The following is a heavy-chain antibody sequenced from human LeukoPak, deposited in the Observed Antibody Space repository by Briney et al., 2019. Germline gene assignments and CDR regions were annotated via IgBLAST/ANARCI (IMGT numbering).Heavy chain of an antibody. V-gene: IGHV3-66*01. CDR1: GFTVSSKY. D-gene: IGHD6-19*01. CDR3: ASLLRYNSGWYFDY. CDR2: IYSGGST. J-gene: IGHJ4*02. Sequence: GGSLRLSCAASGFTVSSKYMSWVRQAPGKGLEWVSVIYSGGSTYYADSVKGRFTISRDNSKNTLYLEMNTLRAEDTAVYYCASLLRYNSGWYFDYWGQGNLVTVSS.